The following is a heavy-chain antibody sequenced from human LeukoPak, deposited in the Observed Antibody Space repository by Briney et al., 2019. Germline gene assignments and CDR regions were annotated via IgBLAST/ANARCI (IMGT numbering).Heavy chain of an antibody. CDR1: GFTFSSYAMH. V-gene: IGHV4-39*01. Sequence: PGGSLRLSCAASGFTFSSYAMHWVRQPPGKGLEWIGSIYYSGSTYYNPSLKSRVTISVDTSKNQFSLKLSSVTAADTAVYYCARRMRWLQFGFDYWGQGTLVTVSS. D-gene: IGHD5-24*01. CDR3: ARRMRWLQFGFDY. CDR2: IYYSGST. J-gene: IGHJ4*02.